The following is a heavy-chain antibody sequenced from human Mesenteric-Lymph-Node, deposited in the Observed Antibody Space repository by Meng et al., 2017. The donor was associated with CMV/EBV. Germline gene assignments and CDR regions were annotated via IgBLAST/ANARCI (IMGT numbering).Heavy chain of an antibody. V-gene: IGHV3-23*03. CDR1: GFTFSSYA. CDR3: AKDSYSSSNSFDY. Sequence: AAAGFTFSSYAMSWVRQAPGKGLEWVSVIYSGGSSTYYADSVKGRFTISRDNSRNTLYLQMNSLRAEDTAVYYCAKDSYSSSNSFDYWGQGTLVTVSS. J-gene: IGHJ4*02. CDR2: IYSGGSST. D-gene: IGHD6-6*01.